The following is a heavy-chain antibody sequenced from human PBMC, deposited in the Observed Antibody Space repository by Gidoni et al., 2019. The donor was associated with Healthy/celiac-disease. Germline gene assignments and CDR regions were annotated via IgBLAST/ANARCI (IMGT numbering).Heavy chain of an antibody. CDR3: AKVINIVATINWYFDL. D-gene: IGHD5-12*01. V-gene: IGHV3-9*01. CDR1: GFTFDDYA. J-gene: IGHJ2*01. CDR2: ISWNSVNI. Sequence: EVQLVESGGGLVQPGRSLRLSCAASGFTFDDYAMHWVRQAPGKGLEWVSGISWNSVNIGYADSVKGRFTISRDNAKNSLYLQMNSLRAEDTALYYCAKVINIVATINWYFDLWGRGTLVTVSS.